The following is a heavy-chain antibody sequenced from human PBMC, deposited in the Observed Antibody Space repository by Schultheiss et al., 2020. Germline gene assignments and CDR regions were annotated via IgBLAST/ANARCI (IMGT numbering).Heavy chain of an antibody. CDR1: GFTFSSYW. CDR3: AKDRSTSRYYYYYMDV. D-gene: IGHD2-2*01. J-gene: IGHJ6*03. Sequence: GESLKISCAASGFTFSSYWMSWVRQAPGKGLEWVSAISGSGGSTYYADSVKGRFTISRDNSKNTLYLQMNSLRAEDTAVYYCAKDRSTSRYYYYYMDVWGKGTTVTVSS. CDR2: ISGSGGST. V-gene: IGHV3-23*01.